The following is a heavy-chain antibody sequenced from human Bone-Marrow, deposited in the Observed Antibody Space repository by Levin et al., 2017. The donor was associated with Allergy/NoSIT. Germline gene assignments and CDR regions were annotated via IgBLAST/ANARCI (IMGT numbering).Heavy chain of an antibody. Sequence: SVKVSCKASGDTFGSHPISWVRQAPGQGPEWMGRIIPITGITTYAQRFQGRVTITADKSTAAAYMDLSSLTSEDTAVYYCARGLGYCSSITCFQPFDAWGHGTLVTVSS. V-gene: IGHV1-69*04. J-gene: IGHJ5*01. CDR1: GDTFGSHP. CDR3: ARGLGYCSSITCFQPFDA. CDR2: IIPITGIT. D-gene: IGHD2-2*01.